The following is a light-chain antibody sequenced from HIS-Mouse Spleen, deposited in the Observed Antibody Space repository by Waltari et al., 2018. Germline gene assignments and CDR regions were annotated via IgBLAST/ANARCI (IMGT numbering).Light chain of an antibody. J-gene: IGLJ2*01. Sequence: SYVLTQPPSVSVAPGQTARITCGGNNIGSKSVHWYQQKPGQAPVLVVYDDSDRHSGIPGRFSGSNSGNTATLTISRVEAGDEADYYCQVWDSSSDPHVVFGGGTKLTVL. V-gene: IGLV3-21*02. CDR3: QVWDSSSDPHVV. CDR1: NIGSKS. CDR2: DDS.